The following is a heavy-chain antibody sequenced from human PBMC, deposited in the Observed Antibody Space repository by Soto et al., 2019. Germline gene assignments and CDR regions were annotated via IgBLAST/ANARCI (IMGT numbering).Heavy chain of an antibody. CDR1: GCTFSGYW. Sequence: AWGSLRLSCAASGCTFSGYWMTWVRQAPGKGLEWVADIKKDGTEKYYVDSVKGRFTISRDNDKKSVYLQMYGLTVADTAVYRCARGPSYSDYSNDWFFDSWGQGALVT. V-gene: IGHV3-7*03. J-gene: IGHJ4*02. CDR2: IKKDGTEK. CDR3: ARGPSYSDYSNDWFFDS. D-gene: IGHD3-9*01.